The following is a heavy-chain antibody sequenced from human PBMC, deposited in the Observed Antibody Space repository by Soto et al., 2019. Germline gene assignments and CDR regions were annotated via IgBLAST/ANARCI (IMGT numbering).Heavy chain of an antibody. Sequence: QVQLVQSGAEVKKPGASVKVSCKSSGYTFTSYHINWVRQATGQGLEWMGWMNPNSGNTGNAQKFQGRXXMXRXXYISTAYMELSSLKSDDTAVYYCTRGRGSSLNFDYWGQGTLVTVSS. CDR2: MNPNSGNT. CDR3: TRGRGSSLNFDY. D-gene: IGHD3-16*01. V-gene: IGHV1-8*01. J-gene: IGHJ4*02. CDR1: GYTFTSYH.